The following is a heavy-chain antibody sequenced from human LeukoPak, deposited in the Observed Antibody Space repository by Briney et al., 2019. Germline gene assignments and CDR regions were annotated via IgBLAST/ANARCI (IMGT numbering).Heavy chain of an antibody. D-gene: IGHD3-22*01. CDR3: ARGYYYDSSGWNWFDP. J-gene: IGHJ5*02. CDR1: GGTFSSYA. CDR2: INPSGGST. Sequence: ASVKVSCKASGGTFSSYAISWVRQAPGQGLEWMGIINPSGGSTSYAQKFQGRVTMTRDMSTSTVYMELSSLRSEDTAVYYCARGYYYDSSGWNWFDPWGQGTLVTVSS. V-gene: IGHV1-46*01.